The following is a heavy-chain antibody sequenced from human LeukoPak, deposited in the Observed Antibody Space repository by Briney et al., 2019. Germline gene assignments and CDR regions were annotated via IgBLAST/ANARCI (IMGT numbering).Heavy chain of an antibody. D-gene: IGHD1-26*01. CDR3: ARGSYSHYGMDV. V-gene: IGHV3-74*01. CDR2: INSDGSST. CDR1: GFTFSSYW. J-gene: IGHJ6*02. Sequence: GGSLRLSCAASGFTFSSYWMHWVRQGPGKGLVWVSRINSDGSSTRYADSVKGRFTISRDNAKNTLYLQMNSLRAEDTAVYYCARGSYSHYGMDVWGQGTTVTVSS.